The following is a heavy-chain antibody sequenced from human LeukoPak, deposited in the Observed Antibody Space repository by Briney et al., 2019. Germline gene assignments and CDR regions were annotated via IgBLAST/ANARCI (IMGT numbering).Heavy chain of an antibody. CDR1: GGTFSSYA. CDR3: AREDYYDSSGYSPYNWFDP. D-gene: IGHD3-22*01. CDR2: IIPIFGTV. Sequence: ASVKVSCKASGGTFSSYAISWVRQAPGQGLEWMGRIIPIFGTVNYAQKFQGRVTITTDESTSTAYMELSSLRSEDTAVYYCAREDYYDSSGYSPYNWFDPWGQGTLVTVSS. V-gene: IGHV1-69*05. J-gene: IGHJ5*02.